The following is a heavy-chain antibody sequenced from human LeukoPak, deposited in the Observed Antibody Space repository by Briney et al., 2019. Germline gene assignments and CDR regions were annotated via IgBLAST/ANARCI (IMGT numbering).Heavy chain of an antibody. CDR2: IYASGSS. CDR3: AREVGS. V-gene: IGHV3-66*01. CDR1: GFTVSSNY. Sequence: GGSLRLSCAASGFTVSSNYISWVRQAPGTGLKWVSVIYASGSSYYADSVKGRFSVSRDNSKNTVYLQMNTLRVEDTAVYYCAREVGSWGQGTLVTVSP. J-gene: IGHJ5*02. D-gene: IGHD1-26*01.